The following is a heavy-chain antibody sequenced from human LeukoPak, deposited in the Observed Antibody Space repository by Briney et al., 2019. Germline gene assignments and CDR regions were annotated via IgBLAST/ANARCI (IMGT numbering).Heavy chain of an antibody. J-gene: IGHJ4*02. CDR3: ARAGPPGDYYGSGSSLDY. CDR1: GGTFSSYA. V-gene: IGHV1-69*13. Sequence: ASVKVSCKASGGTFSSYAISWVRQAPGQGLEWMGGIIPIFGTANYAQKFQGRVTITADESTSTAYMDLSSLRSEDTAVYYCARAGPPGDYYGSGSSLDYWGQGTLVTVSS. CDR2: IIPIFGTA. D-gene: IGHD3-10*01.